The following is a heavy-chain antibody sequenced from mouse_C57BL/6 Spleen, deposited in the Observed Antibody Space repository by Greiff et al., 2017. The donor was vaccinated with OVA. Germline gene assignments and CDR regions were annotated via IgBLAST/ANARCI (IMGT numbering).Heavy chain of an antibody. D-gene: IGHD2-5*01. CDR1: GYSITSGYY. CDR3: ARRGYSNYWYFDV. V-gene: IGHV3-6*01. Sequence: EVKLQESGPGLVKPSQSLSLTCSVTGYSITSGYYWNWIRQFPGNKLEWMGYISYDGSNNYNPSLKNRISITRDTSKNQFFLKLNSVTTEDTATYYCARRGYSNYWYFDVWGTGTTVTVSS. J-gene: IGHJ1*03. CDR2: ISYDGSN.